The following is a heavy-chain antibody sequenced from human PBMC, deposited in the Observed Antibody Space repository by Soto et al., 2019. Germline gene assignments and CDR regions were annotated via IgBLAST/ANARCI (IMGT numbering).Heavy chain of an antibody. CDR3: AREYCPGISCYGPDY. CDR1: GYTLSSFG. CDR2: VSTYNGDR. V-gene: IGHV1-18*01. Sequence: QVQLVQSGAEVKKPGASVKVSCKASGYTLSSFGISWVRQAHGQGLEWMGWVSTYNGDRKYAQTFQGRVTMTTDTSTSTAYMELRSLTSDDTAVYYCAREYCPGISCYGPDYWGQGTLVTVSS. D-gene: IGHD2-2*01. J-gene: IGHJ4*02.